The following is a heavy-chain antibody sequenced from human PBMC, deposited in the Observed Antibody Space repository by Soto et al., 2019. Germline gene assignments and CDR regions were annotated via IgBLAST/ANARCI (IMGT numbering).Heavy chain of an antibody. CDR3: ASLGVPAAMYAAYYYYGMDV. CDR1: GGSISSGGYY. V-gene: IGHV4-31*03. J-gene: IGHJ6*02. D-gene: IGHD2-2*01. CDR2: IYYSGST. Sequence: PSETLSLTCTVSGGSISSGGYYWSWIRQHPGKGLEWIGYIYYSGSTYYNPSLKSRVTISVDTSKNQFSLKLSSVTAADTAVYYCASLGVPAAMYAAYYYYGMDVWGQGTTVTVSS.